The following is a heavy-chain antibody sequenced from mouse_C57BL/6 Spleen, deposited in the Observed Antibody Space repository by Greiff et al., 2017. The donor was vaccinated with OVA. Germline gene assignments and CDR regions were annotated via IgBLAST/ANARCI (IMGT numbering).Heavy chain of an antibody. J-gene: IGHJ2*01. CDR1: GFTFTDYY. V-gene: IGHV7-3*01. D-gene: IGHD1-1*01. CDR3: ARSSYYYGSRRDYFDY. Sequence: EVQVVESGGGLVQPGGSLSLSCAASGFTFTDYYMSWVRQPPGKALEWLGFIRNKANGYTTEYSASVKGRFTISRDNSQSILYLQMNALRAEDSATYYCARSSYYYGSRRDYFDYWGQGTTLTVSS. CDR2: IRNKANGYTT.